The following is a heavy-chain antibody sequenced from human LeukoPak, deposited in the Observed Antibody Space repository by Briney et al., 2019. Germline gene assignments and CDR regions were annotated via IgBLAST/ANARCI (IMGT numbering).Heavy chain of an antibody. CDR1: GGSISSYY. V-gene: IGHV4-59*01. CDR3: ARSVLLWFGELDLAFDI. D-gene: IGHD3-10*01. CDR2: IYYSGST. Sequence: SETPSLTCTVSGGSISSYYWSWIRQPPGKGLEWIGYIYYSGSTNYNPSLKSRVTISVDTSKNQFSLKLSSVTAADTAVYYCARSVLLWFGELDLAFDIWGQGTMVTVSS. J-gene: IGHJ3*02.